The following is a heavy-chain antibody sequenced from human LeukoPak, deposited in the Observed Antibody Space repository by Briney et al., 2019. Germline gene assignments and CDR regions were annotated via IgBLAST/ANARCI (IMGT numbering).Heavy chain of an antibody. Sequence: PGGSLRLSCAASGFTFSSYSMNWVRQAPGKGLEWVSSISSSSSYIYYADSVKGRFTISRDNAKNSLYLQMNSLRAEDTAVYYCAREYYYDSSGPLGSDYWGQGTLVTVSS. V-gene: IGHV3-21*01. CDR3: AREYYYDSSGPLGSDY. D-gene: IGHD3-22*01. CDR2: ISSSSSYI. CDR1: GFTFSSYS. J-gene: IGHJ4*02.